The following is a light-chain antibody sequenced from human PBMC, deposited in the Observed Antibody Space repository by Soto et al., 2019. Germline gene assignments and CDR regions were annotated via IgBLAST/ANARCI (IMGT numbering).Light chain of an antibody. CDR3: ATWDGGLSGPFV. Sequence: QSALTQPPSASGTPGQRATISCCGSNSNIGSEIVNCYQLLPGAAPEGLINTTNQRPSGVPERFSGSKSGTSASLAISGLQSEDEANSSCATWDGGLSGPFVFGTGTKVTVL. CDR2: TTN. V-gene: IGLV1-44*01. CDR1: NSNIGSEI. J-gene: IGLJ1*01.